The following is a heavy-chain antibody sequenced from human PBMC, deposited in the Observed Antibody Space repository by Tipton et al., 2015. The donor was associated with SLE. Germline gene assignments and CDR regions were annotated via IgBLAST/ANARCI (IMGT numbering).Heavy chain of an antibody. CDR3: ARDLNWMVHFEEAFDI. V-gene: IGHV4-4*07. CDR1: GGSISSYY. Sequence: TLSLTCTVSGGSISSYYWNWIRQPAGKGLEWIGHIQPSGSTFYNPSLKSRVTMSLDMSKNQLSLKLYSVTAADTAVYYCARDLNWMVHFEEAFDIWGQGTMVTVSS. J-gene: IGHJ3*02. D-gene: IGHD3-10*01. CDR2: IQPSGST.